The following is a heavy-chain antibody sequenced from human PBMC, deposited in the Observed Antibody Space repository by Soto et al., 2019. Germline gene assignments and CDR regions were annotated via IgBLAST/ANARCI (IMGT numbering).Heavy chain of an antibody. CDR1: GGSMSSYY. J-gene: IGHJ5*02. CDR2: VYSSGGT. D-gene: IGHD3-3*01. Sequence: QVHLQQSGPGLVNPSETLSLTCTVSGGSMSSYYWTWIRQPAGKGLEWIGRVYSSGGTHYNPSLKVRVTISLDTSKNLFPLRLLSVTAADPAVYFCERGQRFPAGFAPWGQGTLVPVPS. CDR3: ERGQRFPAGFAP. V-gene: IGHV4-4*07.